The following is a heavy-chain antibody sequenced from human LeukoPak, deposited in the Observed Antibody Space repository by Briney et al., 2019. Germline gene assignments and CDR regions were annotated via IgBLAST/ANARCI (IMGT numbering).Heavy chain of an antibody. CDR1: GYTFTSYY. J-gene: IGHJ4*02. D-gene: IGHD5-18*01. CDR2: INPSGGST. Sequence: ASVKVSCKASGYTFTSYYMHWVRQAPGQGLEWMGIINPSGGSTSYAQKFQGRVTITADESTSTAYMELSSLRSEDTAVYYCARDIQPGFYFDYWGQGTLVTVSS. CDR3: ARDIQPGFYFDY. V-gene: IGHV1-46*01.